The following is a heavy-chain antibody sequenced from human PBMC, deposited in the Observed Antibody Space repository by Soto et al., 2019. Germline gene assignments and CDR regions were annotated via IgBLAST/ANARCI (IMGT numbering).Heavy chain of an antibody. Sequence: SETLSLTCTVSGGSIRSSSYYWGWIRQPPGKGLEWIGSIYHSGSTYYNSSLKSRVTISVDTSKNQFSLKVSSVTAADTAVYYCARLTVESREFDYWGQGTLVTISS. CDR2: IYHSGST. CDR3: ARLTVESREFDY. V-gene: IGHV4-39*01. J-gene: IGHJ4*02. CDR1: GGSIRSSSYY. D-gene: IGHD7-27*01.